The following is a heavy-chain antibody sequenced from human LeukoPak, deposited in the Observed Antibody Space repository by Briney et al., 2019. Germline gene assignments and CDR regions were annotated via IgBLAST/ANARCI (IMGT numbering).Heavy chain of an antibody. CDR2: ISYDGSNK. CDR3: TRICSSTSCSPLDYYYYGMDV. CDR1: GFTFSSYG. J-gene: IGHJ6*04. Sequence: PGRSLRLSCAASGFTFSSYGMHWVRQAPGKGLEWVSVISYDGSNKYYADSVKGRFTISRDNSKNTLYLQMNSLKTEDTAVYYCTRICSSTSCSPLDYYYYGMDVWGKGTTVTVSS. D-gene: IGHD2-2*01. V-gene: IGHV3-30*03.